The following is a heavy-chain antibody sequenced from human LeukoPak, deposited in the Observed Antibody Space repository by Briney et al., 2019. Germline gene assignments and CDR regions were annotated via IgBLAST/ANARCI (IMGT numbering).Heavy chain of an antibody. CDR3: ARSIVVVPAAIAYYGMDV. CDR2: IKQDGSEK. Sequence: PGGSLRLSCAASGFTFSSYWMTWVRQAPGRGLEWVANIKQDGSEKYYVDSVKGRFTGSRDNAKNSLYLQMNSLRAEDTAVYYCARSIVVVPAAIAYYGMDVWGQGTTVTVSS. CDR1: GFTFSSYW. V-gene: IGHV3-7*01. D-gene: IGHD2-2*01. J-gene: IGHJ6*02.